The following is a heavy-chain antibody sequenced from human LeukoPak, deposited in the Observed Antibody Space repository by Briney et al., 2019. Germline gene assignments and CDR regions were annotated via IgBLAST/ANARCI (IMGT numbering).Heavy chain of an antibody. D-gene: IGHD3-22*01. Sequence: GGSLRLSRVESGFTFSSYGMHWVRQAPGKGLEWVAIIYYDGSDKYYADSVKGRFTISRDNSKDTLYLQMNSLRAEDTAVYYCARQIAYYYDSSGYYTTDYWGQGTLVTVSS. CDR2: IYYDGSDK. V-gene: IGHV3-33*01. CDR3: ARQIAYYYDSSGYYTTDY. CDR1: GFTFSSYG. J-gene: IGHJ4*02.